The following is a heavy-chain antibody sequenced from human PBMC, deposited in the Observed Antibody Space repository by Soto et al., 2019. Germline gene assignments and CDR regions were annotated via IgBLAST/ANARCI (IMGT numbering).Heavy chain of an antibody. CDR2: ISYDGSNK. J-gene: IGHJ5*02. D-gene: IGHD3-3*01. Sequence: GGSLRLSCAASGLTFSSYARHWVRKAPGKGLEWVAVISYDGSNKYYADSVKGRFTISRDNSKNTLYLQMNSLRAEDTAVYYCARGRLRFLEWSLDRFDPWGQGTLVTVSS. V-gene: IGHV3-30-3*01. CDR1: GLTFSSYA. CDR3: ARGRLRFLEWSLDRFDP.